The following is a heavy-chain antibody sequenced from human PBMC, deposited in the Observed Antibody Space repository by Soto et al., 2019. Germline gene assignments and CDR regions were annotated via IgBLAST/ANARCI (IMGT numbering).Heavy chain of an antibody. CDR2: IIPIFGTA. CDR1: GGTFSSYA. Sequence: GASVKVSCKASGGTFSSYAISWVRQAPGQGLEWMGGIIPIFGTANYAQKFQGRVTITADESTSTAYMELNSLTSDDTAVYYCARTDGSLDSWGQGTLVTVSS. J-gene: IGHJ4*02. D-gene: IGHD2-15*01. CDR3: ARTDGSLDS. V-gene: IGHV1-69*13.